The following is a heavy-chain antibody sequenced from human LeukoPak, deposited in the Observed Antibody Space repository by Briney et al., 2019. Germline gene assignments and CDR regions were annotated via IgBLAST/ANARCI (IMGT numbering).Heavy chain of an antibody. V-gene: IGHV4-34*01. CDR3: ARAARDGYSYYFDY. CDR1: GGSFSGYY. J-gene: IGHJ4*02. Sequence: SETLSLTCAVYGGSFSGYYWSWIRQPPGKGLEWIGEINHSGSTNYNPSLKSRVTMSVDTSKNQFSLKLSSVTAADTAVYYCARAARDGYSYYFDYWGQGTLVTVSS. CDR2: INHSGST. D-gene: IGHD5-24*01.